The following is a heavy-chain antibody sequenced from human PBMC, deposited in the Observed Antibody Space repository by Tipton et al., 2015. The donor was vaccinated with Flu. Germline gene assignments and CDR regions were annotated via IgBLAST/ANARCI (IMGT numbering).Heavy chain of an antibody. D-gene: IGHD3-10*01. J-gene: IGHJ6*02. CDR3: ARDQGFGDGLAYDYYLMDV. Sequence: QVQLVQSGAEVKKPGSSVKVSCKASGVTFSSYAISWVRQAPGQGLEWMGGIIPLFHTANYAQKFQGRVTITADESTSTAYMELSSLRSEDTAVYYCARDQGFGDGLAYDYYLMDVWGQGTTVTVSS. CDR2: IIPLFHTA. V-gene: IGHV1-69*01. CDR1: GVTFSSYA.